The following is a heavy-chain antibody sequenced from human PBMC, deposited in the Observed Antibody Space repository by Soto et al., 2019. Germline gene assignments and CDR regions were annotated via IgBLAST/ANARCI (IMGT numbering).Heavy chain of an antibody. J-gene: IGHJ4*02. V-gene: IGHV4-34*01. D-gene: IGHD1-26*01. CDR3: AREGSGSSKRNYFDY. Sequence: SETLSLTCAVYGGSFSGYYWCWIRQPPGKGLEWIGEINHSGSTNYNPSLKSRVTISVDTSKNQFSLKLSSVTAADTAVYYCAREGSGSSKRNYFDYWGQGTLVTVSS. CDR1: GGSFSGYY. CDR2: INHSGST.